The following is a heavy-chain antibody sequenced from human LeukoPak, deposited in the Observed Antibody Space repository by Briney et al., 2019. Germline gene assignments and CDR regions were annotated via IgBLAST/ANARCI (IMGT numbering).Heavy chain of an antibody. J-gene: IGHJ6*02. CDR2: IWYDGSNK. D-gene: IGHD4-17*01. CDR1: GFTFSSYG. V-gene: IGHV3-33*01. CDR3: ARALDYGDYVSAIQPLYYYYGMDV. Sequence: QTGGSLRLSCAASGFTFSSYGMHWVRQAPGKGLEWVAVIWYDGSNKYYADSVKGRFTISRDNSKNTLYLQMNSLRAEDTAVYYCARALDYGDYVSAIQPLYYYYGMDVWGQGTTVTVSS.